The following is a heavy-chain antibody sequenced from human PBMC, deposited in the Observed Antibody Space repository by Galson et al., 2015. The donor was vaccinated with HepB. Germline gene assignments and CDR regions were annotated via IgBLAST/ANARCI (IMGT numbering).Heavy chain of an antibody. V-gene: IGHV3-53*01. Sequence: SLRLSCAASGFTVSRNYMSWVRQAPGKGLEWVSVIYSGGSTYYADSVKGRFTISRDNSKNTLYLQMNSLRAEDTAVYYCARDRAGARGYGMYRDYYGMDVWGQGTTVTVSS. J-gene: IGHJ6*02. CDR3: ARDRAGARGYGMYRDYYGMDV. D-gene: IGHD5-18*01. CDR2: IYSGGST. CDR1: GFTVSRNY.